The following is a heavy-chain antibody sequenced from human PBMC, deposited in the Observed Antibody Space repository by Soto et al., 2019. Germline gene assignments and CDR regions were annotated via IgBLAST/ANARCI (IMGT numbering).Heavy chain of an antibody. D-gene: IGHD3-3*01. Sequence: SVKVSCKASGYTFTSYGISWVRQAPGKGLEWMGGFDPEDGETIYAQKFQGRVTMTEDTSTDTAYMELSSLRSEDTAVYYCATTITIFGVVTPPRPFDYWGQGTLVTVSS. CDR2: FDPEDGET. CDR3: ATTITIFGVVTPPRPFDY. J-gene: IGHJ4*02. V-gene: IGHV1-24*01. CDR1: GYTFTSYG.